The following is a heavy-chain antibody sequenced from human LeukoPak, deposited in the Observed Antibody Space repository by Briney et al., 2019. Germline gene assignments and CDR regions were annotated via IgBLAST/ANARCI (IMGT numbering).Heavy chain of an antibody. Sequence: GGSLRLSCAASGFTFSTHSMNWARQAPGKGLEWVSSMDSSSGYIYYADSVKGRFTMSRDNAKNSLYLQMNSLTVEDTAVYYCARDPNWFDYWGQGTLVTVSS. CDR3: ARDPNWFDY. D-gene: IGHD7-27*01. V-gene: IGHV3-21*01. J-gene: IGHJ4*02. CDR1: GFTFSTHS. CDR2: MDSSSGYI.